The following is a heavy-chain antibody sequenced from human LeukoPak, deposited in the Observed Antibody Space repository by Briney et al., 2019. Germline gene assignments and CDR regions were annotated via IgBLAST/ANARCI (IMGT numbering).Heavy chain of an antibody. CDR2: IYHSGST. Sequence: SETLSLTCAVYGGSISSSNWWSWVRQPPGKGLEWIGDIYHSGSTIYNPSLKSRVPIYVDNSKHQFSLNLSSVTAADTAVYYCARLRCSGGSCYSEFSDYYYGMDVWGKGTTVTVSS. CDR3: ARLRCSGGSCYSEFSDYYYGMDV. J-gene: IGHJ6*04. V-gene: IGHV4-4*02. D-gene: IGHD2-15*01. CDR1: GGSISSSNW.